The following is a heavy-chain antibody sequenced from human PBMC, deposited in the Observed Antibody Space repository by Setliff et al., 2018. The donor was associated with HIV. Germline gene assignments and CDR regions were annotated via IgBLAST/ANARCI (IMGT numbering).Heavy chain of an antibody. CDR1: GYIFTSYG. Sequence: ASVTVSCKASGYIFTSYGITWVRQAPGQGLEWMGWISAYNGNTNYAQKLQGRVTMTTDTSTSTAYMELRSLRSDDTAVYYCARINDYGGNEGYFDYWGQGTLVTVS. J-gene: IGHJ4*02. V-gene: IGHV1-18*01. CDR3: ARINDYGGNEGYFDY. CDR2: ISAYNGNT. D-gene: IGHD4-17*01.